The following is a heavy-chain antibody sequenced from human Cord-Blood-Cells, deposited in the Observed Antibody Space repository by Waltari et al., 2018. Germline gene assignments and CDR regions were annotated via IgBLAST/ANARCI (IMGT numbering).Heavy chain of an antibody. V-gene: IGHV5-51*03. CDR3: ARRGEYCSGGSCYYFDY. J-gene: IGHJ4*02. D-gene: IGHD2-15*01. CDR1: GYSFTSYW. CDR2: IYPGDADT. Sequence: EVQLVQSGAEVKKPGESLKISCKGSGYSFTSYWIGWVRQMPGKGLEWMGLIYPGDADTRYSPSFQGQVTISADKSISTAYLQWSSLKASDTAMYYCARRGEYCSGGSCYYFDYWGQGTLVTVSS.